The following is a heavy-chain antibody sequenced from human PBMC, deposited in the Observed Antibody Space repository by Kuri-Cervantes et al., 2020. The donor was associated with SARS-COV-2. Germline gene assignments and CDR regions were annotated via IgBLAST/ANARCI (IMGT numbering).Heavy chain of an antibody. D-gene: IGHD2-21*01. CDR1: GYSISSGYY. CDR2: IYHSGSI. J-gene: IGHJ3*02. Sequence: SETLSLTCAVSGYSISSGYYWGWIRQPPGKGLEWIGYIYHSGSIYYNPSLKSRVTISVDRSKNQFSLKLSSVTAADTAVYYFARDEKRWGSGADAFDIWGQGTMVTVSS. V-gene: IGHV4-38-2*02. CDR3: ARDEKRWGSGADAFDI.